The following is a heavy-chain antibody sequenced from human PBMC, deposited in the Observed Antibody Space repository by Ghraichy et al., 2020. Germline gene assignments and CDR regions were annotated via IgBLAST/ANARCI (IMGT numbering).Heavy chain of an antibody. CDR1: GLTLTTEA. CDR2: ITASGGR. CDR3: AKTMIPLPTSNDYHRMDV. V-gene: IGHV3-23*01. J-gene: IGHJ6*02. D-gene: IGHD1-1*01. Sequence: GGSLRLSCEISGLTLTTEALRWVRQAPGKGLQWVSSITASGGRYYADSVKGRFTISRDNSKNTMYLQMNSLRADDTAVYYCAKTMIPLPTSNDYHRMDVWGQGTALTLSS.